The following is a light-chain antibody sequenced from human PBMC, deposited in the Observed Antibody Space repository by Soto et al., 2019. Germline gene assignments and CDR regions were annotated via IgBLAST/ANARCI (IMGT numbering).Light chain of an antibody. Sequence: DVQMTQSPSSLSASVGDRVTITCRESESVASYLQWYQQKPGQAPKLLIYAASDLQTGVPSRFSGSGSGTDFTLTISSLQPEDFAVYYCHQTYTRPETFGLGTKV. CDR2: AAS. CDR1: ESVASY. J-gene: IGKJ3*01. V-gene: IGKV1-39*01. CDR3: HQTYTRPET.